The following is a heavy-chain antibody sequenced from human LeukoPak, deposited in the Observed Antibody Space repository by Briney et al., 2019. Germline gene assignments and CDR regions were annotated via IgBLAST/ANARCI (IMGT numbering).Heavy chain of an antibody. V-gene: IGHV3-23*01. CDR2: ISGSGGST. CDR3: AKPAVYCSGGSRYFDY. Sequence: GGSLRLSCAASGFTFSSYAMSWVRQAPGKGLEWVSAISGSGGSTYYADSVKGRFTISRDNSKNTLYLQMNSLRAEDTAVYYCAKPAVYCSGGSRYFDYWGQGTLVTVSS. D-gene: IGHD2-15*01. CDR1: GFTFSSYA. J-gene: IGHJ4*02.